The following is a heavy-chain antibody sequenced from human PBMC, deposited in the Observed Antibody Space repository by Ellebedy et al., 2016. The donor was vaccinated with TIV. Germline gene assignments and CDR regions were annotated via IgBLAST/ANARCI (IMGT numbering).Heavy chain of an antibody. J-gene: IGHJ4*02. D-gene: IGHD5-18*01. CDR2: ISAYNGNT. CDR3: ARDFGSYGQVYFDY. V-gene: IGHV1-18*01. CDR1: GYTFTSYG. Sequence: ASVKVSCXASGYTFTSYGISWVRQAPGQGLEWMGWISAYNGNTNYAQKLQGRVTMTTDTSTSTAYMELSSLRSEDTAVYYCARDFGSYGQVYFDYWGQGTLVTVSS.